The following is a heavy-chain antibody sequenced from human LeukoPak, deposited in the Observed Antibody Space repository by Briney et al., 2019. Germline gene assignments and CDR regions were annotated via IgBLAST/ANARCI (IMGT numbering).Heavy chain of an antibody. CDR2: IIPIFGTA. V-gene: IGHV1-69*06. CDR3: ARCTNGVCAPSY. CDR1: GGTFSSYA. Sequence: SVKVSCKASGGTFSSYAISWVRQAPGQGLEWMGGIIPIFGTANYAQKFQGRVTITADKSTSTAYMELSSLRSEDTAVCYCARCTNGVCAPSYWGQGTLVTVSS. J-gene: IGHJ4*02. D-gene: IGHD2-8*01.